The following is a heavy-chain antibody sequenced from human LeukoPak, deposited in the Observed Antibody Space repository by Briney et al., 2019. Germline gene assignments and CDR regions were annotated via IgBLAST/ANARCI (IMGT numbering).Heavy chain of an antibody. CDR2: IYHSGST. CDR1: GGSISSTTYY. CDR3: ARLVVITPYYFDY. V-gene: IGHV4-39*07. J-gene: IGHJ4*02. D-gene: IGHD3-22*01. Sequence: PSETLSLTCTASGGSISSTTYYWDWIRQPPGKGLEWIGSIYHSGSTYYNPSLKSRVTISVDTSKNQFSLKLSSVTAADTAVYYCARLVVITPYYFDYWGQGTLDTVSS.